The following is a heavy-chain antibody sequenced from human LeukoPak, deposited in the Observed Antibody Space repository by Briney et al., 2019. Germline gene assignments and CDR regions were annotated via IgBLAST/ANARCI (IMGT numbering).Heavy chain of an antibody. CDR1: GFTFSSFA. CDR3: TKGVSNKWRGGDS. CDR2: ISDTSNT. D-gene: IGHD4-11*01. Sequence: GGSLRLSCAASGFTFSSFAMSWVRQAPGKGLEWVSIISDTSNTYYAGSVRGRFTISRDNPKSTVYLQTNNLGAEDTAVYYCTKGVSNKWRGGDSWGQGTLVIVSS. J-gene: IGHJ4*02. V-gene: IGHV3-23*01.